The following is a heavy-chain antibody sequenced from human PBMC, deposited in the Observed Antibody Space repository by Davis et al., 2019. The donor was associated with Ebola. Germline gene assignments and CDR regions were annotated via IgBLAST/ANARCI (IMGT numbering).Heavy chain of an antibody. J-gene: IGHJ6*04. CDR1: GFTFSSYS. CDR2: ISSSSSYI. V-gene: IGHV3-21*01. Sequence: PGGSLRLSCAASGFTFSSYSMNWVRQAPGKGLEWVSSISSSSSYIYYADSVKGRFTISRDNAKNSLYLQMNSLRAEDTAVYYCARFDRYNWKGGGMDVWGKGTTVTVSS. D-gene: IGHD1-1*01. CDR3: ARFDRYNWKGGGMDV.